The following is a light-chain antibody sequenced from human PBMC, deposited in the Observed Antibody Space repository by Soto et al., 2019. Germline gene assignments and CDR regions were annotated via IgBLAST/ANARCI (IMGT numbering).Light chain of an antibody. CDR1: QSISSW. V-gene: IGKV1-5*01. Sequence: IHRTQSPSTLSASLRDGVTINVRASQSISSWLAWYQQKPGKAPKLLIYDASSLESGVPSRFSGSGSGTEFTLTISSLQPDDFATYYCQQYNSYSWTFGQGTKVDI. CDR2: DAS. J-gene: IGKJ1*01. CDR3: QQYNSYSWT.